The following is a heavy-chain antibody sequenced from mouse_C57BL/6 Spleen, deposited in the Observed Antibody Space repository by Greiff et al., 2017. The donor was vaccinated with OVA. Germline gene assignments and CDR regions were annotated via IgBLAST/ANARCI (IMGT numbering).Heavy chain of an antibody. CDR3: ARDGYSYFDY. D-gene: IGHD2-3*01. J-gene: IGHJ2*01. CDR1: GFTFSDYG. CDR2: ISSGSSTI. V-gene: IGHV5-17*01. Sequence: EVKVVESGGGLVKPGGSLKLSCAASGFTFSDYGMHWVRQAPEKGLEWVAYISSGSSTIYYADTVKGRFTISRDNAKNTLFLQMTSLRSEDRAMYYCARDGYSYFDYWGQGTTLTVSS.